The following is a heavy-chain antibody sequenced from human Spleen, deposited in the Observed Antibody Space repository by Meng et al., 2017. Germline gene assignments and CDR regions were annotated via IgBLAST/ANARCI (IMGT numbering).Heavy chain of an antibody. CDR2: IKTKADGGTI. D-gene: IGHD2-15*01. CDR3: VREWSSKYCSGGSCYDGYFDL. V-gene: IGHV3-15*01. CDR1: GFTFSNAW. Sequence: GESLKISCAASGFTFSNAWMSWVRQAPGKGLEWVGRIKTKADGGTIDYAAPVKGRFTISRDNAKNALYLEMNSLRPEDTAVYYCVREWSSKYCSGGSCYDGYFDLWGRGTLVTVS. J-gene: IGHJ2*01.